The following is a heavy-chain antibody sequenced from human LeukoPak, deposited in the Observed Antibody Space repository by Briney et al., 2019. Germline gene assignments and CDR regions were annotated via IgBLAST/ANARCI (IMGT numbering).Heavy chain of an antibody. CDR2: ISSGGGT. Sequence: GGSLTLSCAGSGFTFSRYAMSWVRQAPGKGLEWVSVISSGGGTYFADSVKGRFTISRDNSKNTVFLQMNNLRADDTAMYYCARDRGIAAHYGMDVWGQGTTVTVSS. CDR3: ARDRGIAAHYGMDV. J-gene: IGHJ6*02. CDR1: GFTFSRYA. V-gene: IGHV3-53*01. D-gene: IGHD6-6*01.